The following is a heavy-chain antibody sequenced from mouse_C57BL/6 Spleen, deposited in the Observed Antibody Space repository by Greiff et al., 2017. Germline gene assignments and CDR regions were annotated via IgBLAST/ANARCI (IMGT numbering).Heavy chain of an antibody. Sequence: QLQQSGAELVRPGTSVKVSCKASGYAFTNYLIEWVKQRPGQGLEWIGVINPGSGGTNYNEKFKGKATLTADKSSSTAYMQLSSLTSEDSVVYFCARGEMLGYFDVWGTGTTVTVSS. V-gene: IGHV1-54*01. CDR2: INPGSGGT. CDR1: GYAFTNYL. J-gene: IGHJ1*03. CDR3: ARGEMLGYFDV.